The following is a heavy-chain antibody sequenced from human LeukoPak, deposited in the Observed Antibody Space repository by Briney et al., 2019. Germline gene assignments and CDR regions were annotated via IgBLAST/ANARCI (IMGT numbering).Heavy chain of an antibody. J-gene: IGHJ5*02. Sequence: SETLSLSCTVSAGSISSSSYYWGWIRQPPGKGLEWIGSIYYSGSTYYNPSLKSRVTISVDTSKNQFSLKLSSVTAADTAVYYCARHEEDSEQQLIPSWFDPWGQGTLVTVSS. CDR2: IYYSGST. V-gene: IGHV4-39*01. CDR3: ARHEEDSEQQLIPSWFDP. D-gene: IGHD6-13*01. CDR1: AGSISSSSYY.